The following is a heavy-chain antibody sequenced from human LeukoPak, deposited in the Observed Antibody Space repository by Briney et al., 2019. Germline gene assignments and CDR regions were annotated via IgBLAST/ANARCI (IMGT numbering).Heavy chain of an antibody. Sequence: PGGSLRLSCAASGFSFSSYSMKWVRQAPGKGLELVANIKQDRSEKYYVDSVKGRFTISRDNAKNSLYLQMNSLRAEDTAVYYCAKGGLMVRGVHYYYYMDVWGKGTTVTISS. D-gene: IGHD3-10*01. CDR3: AKGGLMVRGVHYYYYMDV. CDR2: IKQDRSEK. J-gene: IGHJ6*03. V-gene: IGHV3-7*01. CDR1: GFSFSSYS.